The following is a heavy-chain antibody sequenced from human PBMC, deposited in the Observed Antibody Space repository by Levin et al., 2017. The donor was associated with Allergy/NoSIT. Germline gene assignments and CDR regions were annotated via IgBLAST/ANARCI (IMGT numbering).Heavy chain of an antibody. J-gene: IGHJ6*02. Sequence: SWIRPTLGKGLEWIGCMYYSGNTKYNPSLKSRVTISLDTSKNQLSLKLSSVTAADTAVYYCARDRGILGDTNYYYGMDVWGQGTTVTVSS. V-gene: IGHV4-59*13. D-gene: IGHD1-26*01. CDR3: ARDRGILGDTNYYYGMDV. CDR2: MYYSGNT.